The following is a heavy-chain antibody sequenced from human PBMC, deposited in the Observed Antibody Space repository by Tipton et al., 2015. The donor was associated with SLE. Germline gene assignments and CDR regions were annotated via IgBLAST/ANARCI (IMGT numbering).Heavy chain of an antibody. J-gene: IGHJ4*02. Sequence: TLSLTCAVYGGSFSGYYWSWIRQPAGKGLEWIGRLYPGGSTNYNPALKSRVTISIDTSKNQFSLKLSSVTAADTAVYYCARGGMLSGSYSTLDYWGQGTLVTVSS. CDR1: GGSFSGYY. CDR2: LYPGGST. D-gene: IGHD1-26*01. CDR3: ARGGMLSGSYSTLDY. V-gene: IGHV4-59*10.